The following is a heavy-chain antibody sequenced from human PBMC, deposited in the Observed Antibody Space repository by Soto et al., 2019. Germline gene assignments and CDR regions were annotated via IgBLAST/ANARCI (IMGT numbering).Heavy chain of an antibody. CDR1: GGSISSYY. D-gene: IGHD3-3*01. V-gene: IGHV4-59*01. CDR2: IYYSGST. Sequence: SETLSLTCTVSGGSISSYYWSWIRQPPGKGLEWIGYIYYSGSTNYNPSLKSRVTISVDTSKNQFSLKLSSVTAVDTAVYYCAGDGERTIFGGVTPNWFDPWGQGTLVTVSS. CDR3: AGDGERTIFGGVTPNWFDP. J-gene: IGHJ5*02.